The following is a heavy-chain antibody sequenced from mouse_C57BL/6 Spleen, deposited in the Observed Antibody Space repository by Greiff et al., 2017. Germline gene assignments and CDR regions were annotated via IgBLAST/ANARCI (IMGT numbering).Heavy chain of an antibody. D-gene: IGHD2-13*01. CDR1: GYTFTSYW. CDR3: ARGIYYGDLIDYWYFDV. Sequence: QVQLQQPGAELVRPGSSVKLSCKASGYTFTSYWMHWVKQRPIQGLEWIGNIDPSDSETHYNQKFKDKATLTVDKSSSTAYMQLSRLTSEDSAVYYCARGIYYGDLIDYWYFDVWGTGTTVTVSS. V-gene: IGHV1-52*01. CDR2: IDPSDSET. J-gene: IGHJ1*03.